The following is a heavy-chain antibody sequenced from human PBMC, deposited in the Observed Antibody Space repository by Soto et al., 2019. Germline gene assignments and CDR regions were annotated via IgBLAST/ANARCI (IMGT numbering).Heavy chain of an antibody. J-gene: IGHJ6*03. D-gene: IGHD2-15*01. CDR3: ARDGAGYCSGGSCYSDYYYYMDV. V-gene: IGHV3-33*01. CDR1: GFTFSSYG. CDR2: IWYDGSNK. Sequence: GGSLRLSCAASGFTFSSYGMHWVRQAPGKGLEWVAVIWYDGSNKYYADSVKGRFTISRDNSKNTLYLQMNSLRAEDTAVYYCARDGAGYCSGGSCYSDYYYYMDVWGKGTTVTVSS.